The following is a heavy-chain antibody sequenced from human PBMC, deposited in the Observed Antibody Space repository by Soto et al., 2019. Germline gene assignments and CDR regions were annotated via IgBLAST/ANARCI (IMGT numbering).Heavy chain of an antibody. CDR2: ISYDGSNK. CDR3: AKDLYYDFWSGYPDY. Sequence: QVQLVESGGGVVQPGRSLRLSCAASGFTFSSYGMHWVRQAPGKGLEWVAVISYDGSNKYYADSVKGRFTISRVNSKNTLYLQMNSLRAEDTAVYYCAKDLYYDFWSGYPDYWGQGTLVTVSS. CDR1: GFTFSSYG. J-gene: IGHJ4*02. D-gene: IGHD3-3*01. V-gene: IGHV3-30*18.